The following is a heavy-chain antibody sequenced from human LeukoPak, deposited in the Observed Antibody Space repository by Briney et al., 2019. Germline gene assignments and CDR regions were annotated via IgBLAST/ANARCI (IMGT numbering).Heavy chain of an antibody. J-gene: IGHJ4*02. CDR3: AKPRYGDFDLDY. V-gene: IGHV3-23*01. D-gene: IGHD4-17*01. CDR1: GFTFSSYA. CDR2: TSGSGGST. Sequence: PGGSLRLSCAASGFTFSSYAMSWVRQAPGKGLEWVSATSGSGGSTYYADSVKGRFTISRDNSKNTLYLQMNSLRAEDTAVYYCAKPRYGDFDLDYWGQGTLATVSS.